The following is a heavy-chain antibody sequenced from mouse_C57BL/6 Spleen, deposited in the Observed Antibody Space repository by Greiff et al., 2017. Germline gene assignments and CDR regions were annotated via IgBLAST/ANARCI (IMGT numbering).Heavy chain of an antibody. V-gene: IGHV3-6*01. D-gene: IGHD1-1*01. CDR3: ARDPSYYYGSGRYAMDY. J-gene: IGHJ4*01. CDR1: GYSITSGYY. CDR2: ISYDGSN. Sequence: VQLQESGPGLVKPSQSLSLTCSVTGYSITSGYYWNWIRQFPGNKLEWMGYISYDGSNNYNPSLKNRISITRDTSKNQFFLKLNSVTPEDTATYYCARDPSYYYGSGRYAMDYWGQGTSVTVSS.